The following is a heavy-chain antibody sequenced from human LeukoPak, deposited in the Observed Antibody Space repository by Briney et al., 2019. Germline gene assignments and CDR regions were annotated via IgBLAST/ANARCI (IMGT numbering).Heavy chain of an antibody. V-gene: IGHV1-2*02. CDR1: GYTFTGYY. CDR3: ARQLGGFDY. D-gene: IGHD6-13*01. CDR2: INPNSGGT. Sequence: ASVKVSCKASGYTFTGYYMHWVRQAPGQGLEWMGWINPNSGGTNYAQEFQGRVTMTRDTSISTAYMELSRLRSDGTAVYYCARQLGGFDYWGQGTLVTVSS. J-gene: IGHJ4*02.